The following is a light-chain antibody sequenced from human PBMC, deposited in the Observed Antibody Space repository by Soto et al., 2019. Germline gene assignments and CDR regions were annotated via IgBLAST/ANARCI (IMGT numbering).Light chain of an antibody. Sequence: EVVLTQSPGIMYLSPGERATLSCRASQTVGRSYLAWYQQKPGQPPRLLIFGTSTRATGIPDRFSGGGSGTDFTLTISRLDPEDYAVYFCQQSDSIPPWTFGQGTKVDIK. CDR3: QQSDSIPPWT. V-gene: IGKV3-20*01. CDR2: GTS. J-gene: IGKJ1*01. CDR1: QTVGRSY.